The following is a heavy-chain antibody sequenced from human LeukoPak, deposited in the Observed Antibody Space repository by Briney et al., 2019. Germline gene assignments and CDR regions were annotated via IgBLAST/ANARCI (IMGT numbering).Heavy chain of an antibody. V-gene: IGHV1-18*01. CDR1: GYSFMSYG. J-gene: IGHJ4*02. Sequence: ASVKVSCKASGYSFMSYGISWVRQAPGQGLEWLGWISTDNGNVHYAQKLQGRVTMTTDTTTSTVYMELRSLRSDDTAVYYCARASGILGEYFDYWGQGTLVTVSS. CDR3: ARASGILGEYFDY. D-gene: IGHD6-13*01. CDR2: ISTDNGNV.